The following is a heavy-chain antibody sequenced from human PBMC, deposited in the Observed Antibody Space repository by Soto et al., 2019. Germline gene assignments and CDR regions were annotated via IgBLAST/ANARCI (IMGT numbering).Heavy chain of an antibody. CDR2: IIPILGIA. V-gene: IGHV1-69*02. CDR1: GGTFSSYT. J-gene: IGHJ4*02. D-gene: IGHD2-21*01. CDR3: ARGEVMAIPPRFDY. Sequence: QVQLVQSGAEVKKPGSSVKVSCKASGGTFSSYTISWVRQAPGQGLEWMGRIIPILGIANYAQKFQGRVTITADKSTSTAYMELSSLRSEDTAVYYCARGEVMAIPPRFDYWGQGTLVTVSS.